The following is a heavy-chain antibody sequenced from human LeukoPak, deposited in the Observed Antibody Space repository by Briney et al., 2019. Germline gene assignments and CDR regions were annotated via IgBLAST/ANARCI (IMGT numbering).Heavy chain of an antibody. CDR3: AREGLAGENFDY. J-gene: IGHJ4*02. D-gene: IGHD3-10*01. V-gene: IGHV3-7*01. CDR1: GFTFSSYW. Sequence: GGSLRLSXAASGFTFSSYWMSWVRQAPGKGLEWVANIKQDGSEKYYVDSVKGRFTISRDNAKNSLYLQMNSLRAEDTAVYYCAREGLAGENFDYWGQGTLVTVAS. CDR2: IKQDGSEK.